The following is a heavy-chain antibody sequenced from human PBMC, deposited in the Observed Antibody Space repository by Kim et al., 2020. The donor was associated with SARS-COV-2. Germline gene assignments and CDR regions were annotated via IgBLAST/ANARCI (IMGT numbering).Heavy chain of an antibody. D-gene: IGHD1-26*01. V-gene: IGHV3-23*01. Sequence: TDYPDSVQGRLTNSRDKSQNKLYLQMNRRRAEDTAVYYCAKSGIGGATDYWGQGTLVTVSS. CDR3: AKSGIGGATDY. CDR2: T. J-gene: IGHJ4*02.